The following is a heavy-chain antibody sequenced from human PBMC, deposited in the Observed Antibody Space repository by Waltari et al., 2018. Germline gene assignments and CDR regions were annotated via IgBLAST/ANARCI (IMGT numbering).Heavy chain of an antibody. J-gene: IGHJ4*02. CDR1: GGSINIYY. D-gene: IGHD6-19*01. CDR2: VYYTRNT. CDR3: ARGMSSVWYGPFDY. V-gene: IGHV4-59*08. Sequence: QVQLQESGPGLVKPSETLSLTCTVSGGSINIYYWSWIRQPPGKGLEWIGYVYYTRNTIYNPSLESRVTLSADTSKNQVSLRLRSVTAADTAVYYCARGMSSVWYGPFDYWGQGTLVTVSS.